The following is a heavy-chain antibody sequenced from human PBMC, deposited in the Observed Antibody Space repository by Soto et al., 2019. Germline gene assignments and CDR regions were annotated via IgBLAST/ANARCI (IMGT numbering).Heavy chain of an antibody. Sequence: GGSLRLSCAASGFTFNNYAMSWVRQAPWKGLEWVSIISGGSSSTYYADSVKGRFTISRDNSKNTLYLQMNSLRAEDTAVYYCAKGYSRGWPGRWLDSWGQRTLVTVFS. J-gene: IGHJ5*01. D-gene: IGHD6-19*01. V-gene: IGHV3-23*01. CDR3: AKGYSRGWPGRWLDS. CDR1: GFTFNNYA. CDR2: ISGGSSST.